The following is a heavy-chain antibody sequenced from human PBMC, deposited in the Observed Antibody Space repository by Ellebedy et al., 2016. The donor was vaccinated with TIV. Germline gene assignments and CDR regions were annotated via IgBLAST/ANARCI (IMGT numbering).Heavy chain of an antibody. CDR1: GGSISGTTL. V-gene: IGHV4-4*02. J-gene: IGHJ4*02. CDR3: GDPPAGY. Sequence: MPSETLSLTCPLSGGSISGTTLWTWVRQPPGKGLEWIGEIHHTATTNYNPSLKSRVTISIDNSENQFSLKVNSVTAADTAVDFCGDPPAGYWGQGILVTGSS. CDR2: IHHTATT.